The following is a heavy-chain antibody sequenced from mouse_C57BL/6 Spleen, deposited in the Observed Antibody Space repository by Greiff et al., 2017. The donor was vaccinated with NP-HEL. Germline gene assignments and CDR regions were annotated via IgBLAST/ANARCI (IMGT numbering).Heavy chain of an antibody. CDR1: GFTFSSYT. CDR3: ARLHSNYGAMDY. D-gene: IGHD2-5*01. J-gene: IGHJ4*01. V-gene: IGHV5-9*01. Sequence: DVMLVESGGGLVKPGGSLKLSCAASGFTFSSYTMSWVRQTPEKRLEWVATISGGGGNTYYPDSVKGRFTISRDNAKNTLYLQMSSLRSEDTALYYCARLHSNYGAMDYWGQGTSVTVSS. CDR2: ISGGGGNT.